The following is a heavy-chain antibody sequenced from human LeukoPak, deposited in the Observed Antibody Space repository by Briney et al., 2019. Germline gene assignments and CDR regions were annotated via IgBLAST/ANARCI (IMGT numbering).Heavy chain of an antibody. D-gene: IGHD3-3*02. CDR2: IYHSGST. V-gene: IGHV4-4*02. Sequence: SETLSLTCAVSGGSISSSNWWSWVRQPPGKGLEWIGEIYHSGSTNYNPSLKSRVTISVDKSKNQFSLKLISVTAADTAVYYCARAAFYSEYYFDSWGQGTLVTVSS. CDR1: GGSISSSNW. J-gene: IGHJ4*02. CDR3: ARAAFYSEYYFDS.